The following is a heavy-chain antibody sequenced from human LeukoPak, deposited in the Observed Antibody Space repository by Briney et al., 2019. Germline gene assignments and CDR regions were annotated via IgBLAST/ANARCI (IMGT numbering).Heavy chain of an antibody. CDR3: VRRAVAENYFDY. J-gene: IGHJ4*02. CDR2: IHSSGST. D-gene: IGHD6-19*01. V-gene: IGHV4-59*08. CDR1: GGSISSYY. Sequence: SETLSLTCAVSGGSISSYYWSWIRQPPGKGLEYIGYIHSSGSTNYNPSLKSRVTISVDTLKNQFSLKLSSVTAADTAVYYCVRRAVAENYFDYWGQGILVTVSS.